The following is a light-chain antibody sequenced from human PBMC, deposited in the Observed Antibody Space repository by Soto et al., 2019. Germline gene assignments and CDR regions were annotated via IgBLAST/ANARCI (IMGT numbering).Light chain of an antibody. CDR1: QSISSSY. V-gene: IGKV3D-20*02. CDR2: GIS. CDR3: QQRSNWIT. Sequence: EIVLTQSPGTLSLSPGERATLSCRASQSISSSYLAWYQQKPGQAPRLLIYGISSRATGIPDRFSGSGSGTDFTLTISRLEPEDFAVYYCQQRSNWITFGQGTRLEIK. J-gene: IGKJ5*01.